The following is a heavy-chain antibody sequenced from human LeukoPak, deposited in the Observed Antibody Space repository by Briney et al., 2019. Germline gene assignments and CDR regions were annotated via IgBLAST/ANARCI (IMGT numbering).Heavy chain of an antibody. J-gene: IGHJ2*01. CDR3: AKDADTATIIYWYVDL. V-gene: IGHV3-30*18. Sequence: SLRLSCPASGFTLSSFRMHWVRQAPGKGLEWVAVIPDDGSNTYYADSVKGRFTISRDNSKNTLYLQLNSLRTEDTAVYYCAKDADTATIIYWYVDLWGRGTLFSVSS. D-gene: IGHD5-18*01. CDR1: GFTLSSFR. CDR2: IPDDGSNT.